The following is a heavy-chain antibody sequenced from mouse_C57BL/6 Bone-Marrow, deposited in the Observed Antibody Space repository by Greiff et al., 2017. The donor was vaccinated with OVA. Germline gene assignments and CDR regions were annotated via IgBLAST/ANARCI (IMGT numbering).Heavy chain of an antibody. D-gene: IGHD1-1*01. CDR1: GYTFTSYG. J-gene: IGHJ4*01. V-gene: IGHV1-81*01. CDR3: ARGRDYGSYAMDY. CDR2: IYPRSGNT. Sequence: LEESGAELARPGASVKLSCKASGYTFTSYGISWVKQRTGQGLEWIGEIYPRSGNTYYNEKFKGKATLTADKSSSTAYMELRSLTSEDSAVYFCARGRDYGSYAMDYWGQGTSVTVSS.